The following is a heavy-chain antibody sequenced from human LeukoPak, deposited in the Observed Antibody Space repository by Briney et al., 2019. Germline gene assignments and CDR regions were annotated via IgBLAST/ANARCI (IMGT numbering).Heavy chain of an antibody. CDR3: ARSYYDFWSGRGAFDI. CDR1: GGSISSGDYY. CDR2: IYYSGST. Sequence: SQTLSLTCTVSGGSISSGDYYWSWIRQPQGKGLEWIVYIYYSGSTYYNPSLKSRVTISVDTSKNQFSLKLSSVTAADTAVYYCARSYYDFWSGRGAFDIWGQGTMVTVSS. D-gene: IGHD3-3*01. J-gene: IGHJ3*02. V-gene: IGHV4-30-4*08.